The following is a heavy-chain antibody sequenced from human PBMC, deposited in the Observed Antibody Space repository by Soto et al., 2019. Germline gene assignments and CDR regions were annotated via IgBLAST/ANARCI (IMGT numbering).Heavy chain of an antibody. V-gene: IGHV3-21*01. CDR2: ISSSSSYI. Sequence: GGSLRLSCAASGFTFSSYSMNWVRQAPGKGLEWVSSISSSSSYIYYADSVKGRFTISRDNAKNSLYLQMNSLRAEDTAVYYCASSYDHHTFDIWGQGTMVTVSS. D-gene: IGHD5-12*01. J-gene: IGHJ3*02. CDR3: ASSYDHHTFDI. CDR1: GFTFSSYS.